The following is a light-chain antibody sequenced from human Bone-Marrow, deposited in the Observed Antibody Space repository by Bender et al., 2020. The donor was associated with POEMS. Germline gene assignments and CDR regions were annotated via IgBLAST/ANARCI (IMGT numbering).Light chain of an antibody. CDR2: EGF. CDR1: SSDVGTYAF. V-gene: IGLV2-23*01. Sequence: QSALTQPASLSGSPGQSITISCTVTSSDVGTYAFFSWSQQHPGKAPQLIIYEGFKRPSGISDRFSASKSDNTASLTISGLQAEDEAFYYCSSFGGSWVFGGGTQLTVL. J-gene: IGLJ3*02. CDR3: SSFGGSWV.